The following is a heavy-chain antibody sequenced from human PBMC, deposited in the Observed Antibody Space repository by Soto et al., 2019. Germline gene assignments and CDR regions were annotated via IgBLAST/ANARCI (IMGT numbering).Heavy chain of an antibody. CDR3: VRVRMQQQLEYFDY. Sequence: SETLSLTCAVSSGSISSSNWWSWVRQPPGKGLEWIGEIYHSGSTNYNPSLKSRVTISVDKSKNQFSLKLSSVTAADTAVYYCVRVRMQQQLEYFDYRGQRTLVTVSS. V-gene: IGHV4-4*02. J-gene: IGHJ4*02. CDR2: IYHSGST. CDR1: SGSISSSNW. D-gene: IGHD6-13*01.